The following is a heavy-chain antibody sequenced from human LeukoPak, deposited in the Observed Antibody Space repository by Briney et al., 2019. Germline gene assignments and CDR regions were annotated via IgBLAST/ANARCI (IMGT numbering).Heavy chain of an antibody. Sequence: PGGSLRLSCAASGFTFSDYYMSWIRQAPGKGPEWVANIKHDGSDSFYVDSVKGRFTISRDNSENSLYLQMHSLRVEDTAMYFCARDRRPTIYGGLDSWGQGTVVTVSS. V-gene: IGHV3-7*01. CDR2: IKHDGSDS. CDR3: ARDRRPTIYGGLDS. D-gene: IGHD4-17*01. J-gene: IGHJ4*02. CDR1: GFTFSDYY.